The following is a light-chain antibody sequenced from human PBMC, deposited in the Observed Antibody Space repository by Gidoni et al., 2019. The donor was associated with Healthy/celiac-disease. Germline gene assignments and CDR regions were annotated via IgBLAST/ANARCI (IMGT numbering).Light chain of an antibody. CDR3: QSYDSSLSGYVV. CDR1: SSNIGAGYD. Sequence: SVLTQPPSVSAAPGQRVTTSCTGRSSNIGAGYDVHWYQQLPGTAPKLLIYGNSNRPSGLPDRFSGSKSGTSASLAITGLQAEDEADYYCQSYDSSLSGYVVFGGGTKLTVL. V-gene: IGLV1-40*01. J-gene: IGLJ2*01. CDR2: GNS.